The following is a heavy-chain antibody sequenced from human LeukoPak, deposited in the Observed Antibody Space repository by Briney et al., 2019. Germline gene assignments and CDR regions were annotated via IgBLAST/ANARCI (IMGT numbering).Heavy chain of an antibody. D-gene: IGHD1-26*01. Sequence: ASVKVSCKASGYTFTSYYIHWVRQAPGQGLEWMGIINPSGGSTSYAQKFQGRVTMTRDTSTSTVYMELSSLRSEDTAVYYCGGSYYSQGWFDPWGQGTLVTVSS. CDR1: GYTFTSYY. V-gene: IGHV1-46*01. CDR2: INPSGGST. CDR3: GGSYYSQGWFDP. J-gene: IGHJ5*02.